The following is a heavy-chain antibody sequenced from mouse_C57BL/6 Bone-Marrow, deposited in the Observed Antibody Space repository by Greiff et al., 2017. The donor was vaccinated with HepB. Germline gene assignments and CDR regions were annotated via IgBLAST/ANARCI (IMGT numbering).Heavy chain of an antibody. D-gene: IGHD2-4*01. CDR3: ARTGGDYDGYYFDY. CDR1: GYSFTGYY. J-gene: IGHJ2*01. CDR2: INPSTGGT. V-gene: IGHV1-42*01. Sequence: EVQLQQSGPELVKPGASVKISCKASGYSFTGYYMNWVKQSPEKSLEWIGEINPSTGGTTYNQKFKAKATLTVDKSSSPAYMQLKSLTSEDSAVYYCARTGGDYDGYYFDYWGQGTTLTVSS.